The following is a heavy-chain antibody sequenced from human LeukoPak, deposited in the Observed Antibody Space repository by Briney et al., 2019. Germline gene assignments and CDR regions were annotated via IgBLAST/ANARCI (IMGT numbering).Heavy chain of an antibody. CDR1: GGTFSSYA. J-gene: IGHJ4*02. CDR2: IIPIFGTA. CDR3: ARARGGYYDILTGYSYNYYFDY. D-gene: IGHD3-9*01. V-gene: IGHV1-69*05. Sequence: SVKVSCKASGGTFSSYAISWVRQAPGQGLEWMGGIIPIFGTANYAQKFQGRVTITTDESTSKAYMELSSLRSEDTAVYYCARARGGYYDILTGYSYNYYFDYWGQGTLVTVSS.